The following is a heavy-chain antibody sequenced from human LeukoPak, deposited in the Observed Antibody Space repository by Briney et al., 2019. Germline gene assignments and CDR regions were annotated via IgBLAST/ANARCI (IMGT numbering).Heavy chain of an antibody. CDR3: ARLYYDSSGHY. Sequence: SETLSLTYTVSGGSISSYYWSWIRQPPGKGLEWIGYIYYSGSTNYNPSLKSRVTISVDTSKNQFSLKLSSVTAADTAVYYCARLYYDSSGHYWGQGTLVTVSS. CDR1: GGSISSYY. J-gene: IGHJ4*02. CDR2: IYYSGST. V-gene: IGHV4-59*01. D-gene: IGHD3-22*01.